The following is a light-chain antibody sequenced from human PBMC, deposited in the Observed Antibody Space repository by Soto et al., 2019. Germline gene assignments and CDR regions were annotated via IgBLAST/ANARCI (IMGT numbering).Light chain of an antibody. CDR2: SNN. V-gene: IGLV1-44*01. CDR1: SSNIGSNT. Sequence: QPGLTQPPSASGTPGQRVTISCSGSSSNIGSNTVNWYQQLPGTAPKLLIYSNNQRPSGVPDRFSGSKSGTSASLAISGLQSEDEADYYCAAWDDSLNGRVFGGGTKLTVL. J-gene: IGLJ2*01. CDR3: AAWDDSLNGRV.